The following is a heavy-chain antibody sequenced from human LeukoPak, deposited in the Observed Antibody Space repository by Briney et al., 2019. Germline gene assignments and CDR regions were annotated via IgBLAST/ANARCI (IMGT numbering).Heavy chain of an antibody. CDR1: GFTFSSYD. Sequence: GGSLRLSCAASGFTFSSYDMSWVRQAPGKGLEWVSSISNSGGSTYYADSVKGRFTIARDNSKNTLYLQMNSLRADDTAVYYCAKDGGAARPKDWFDPWAREPWSPSPQ. D-gene: IGHD6-6*01. V-gene: IGHV3-23*01. J-gene: IGHJ5*02. CDR2: ISNSGGST. CDR3: AKDGGAARPKDWFDP.